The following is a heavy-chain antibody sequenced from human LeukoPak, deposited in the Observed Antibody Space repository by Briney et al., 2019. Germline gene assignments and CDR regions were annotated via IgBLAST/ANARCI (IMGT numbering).Heavy chain of an antibody. J-gene: IGHJ4*02. D-gene: IGHD2-15*01. CDR1: GGSISSSSYY. CDR2: IYYSGST. V-gene: IGHV4-39*07. Sequence: SETLSLTCTVSGGSISSSSYYWGWIRQPPGKGLEWIGSIYYSGSTYYNPSLKSRVTISVDTSKNQFSLKLSSVTAADTAVYYCARGHGVVVVAATMYYFDYWGQGTLVTVSS. CDR3: ARGHGVVVVAATMYYFDY.